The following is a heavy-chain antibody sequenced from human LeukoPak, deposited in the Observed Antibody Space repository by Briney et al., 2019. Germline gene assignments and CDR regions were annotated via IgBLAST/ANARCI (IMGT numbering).Heavy chain of an antibody. J-gene: IGHJ4*02. D-gene: IGHD2-21*02. V-gene: IGHV4-39*01. Sequence: SETLSLTCTVSGGSISSSSYYWGWIRQPPGKGLEWIGSIYYSGSTYYNPSLKSRVTISVDTSKNQFSLKLSSVTAAGTAVYYCARQQGNVVVTAVGYWGQGTLVTVSS. CDR2: IYYSGST. CDR3: ARQQGNVVVTAVGY. CDR1: GGSISSSSYY.